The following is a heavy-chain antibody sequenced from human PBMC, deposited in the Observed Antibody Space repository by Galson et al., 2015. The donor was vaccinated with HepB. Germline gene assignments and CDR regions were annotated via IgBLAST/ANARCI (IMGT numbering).Heavy chain of an antibody. CDR1: GFSLSTSGMC. V-gene: IGHV2-70*11. J-gene: IGHJ4*02. Sequence: PALVKPTQTLTLTCTFSGFSLSTSGMCVSWIRQPPGKALEWLARIDWDDDKYYSTSLKTRLTISKETSKNQGVLTMTNMDPVDTATYYCARTLIVGATKIDYWGQGTLVTVSS. CDR2: IDWDDDK. CDR3: ARTLIVGATKIDY. D-gene: IGHD1-26*01.